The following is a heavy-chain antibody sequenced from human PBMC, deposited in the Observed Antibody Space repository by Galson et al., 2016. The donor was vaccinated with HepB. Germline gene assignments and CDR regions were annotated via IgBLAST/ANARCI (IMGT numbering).Heavy chain of an antibody. CDR1: GFTFTSCA. Sequence: SLRLSCAASGFTFTSCAMSWVRQAPGKGLEWVSGITGSGAGTYYADSVKGRFTISRDNSKNTLYLQMNSLRAEDTAVYYCARAWIHLYDLDYWGQGALVTVSS. V-gene: IGHV3-23*01. CDR2: ITGSGAGT. J-gene: IGHJ4*02. D-gene: IGHD5-18*01. CDR3: ARAWIHLYDLDY.